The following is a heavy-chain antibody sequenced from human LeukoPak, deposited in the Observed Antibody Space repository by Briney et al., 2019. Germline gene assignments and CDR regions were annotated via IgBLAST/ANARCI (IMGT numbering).Heavy chain of an antibody. Sequence: SETLSLTCTVSGGSISSSSYYWGWIRQPPGKGLEWIGSIYYSGSTYYSPSLKSRVTIPVDTSKNQFSLKLSSVSAADTAVYYCASLGYYYYYMDVWGKGTTVTVSS. V-gene: IGHV4-39*01. CDR1: GGSISSSSYY. CDR2: IYYSGST. J-gene: IGHJ6*03. CDR3: ASLGYYYYYMDV.